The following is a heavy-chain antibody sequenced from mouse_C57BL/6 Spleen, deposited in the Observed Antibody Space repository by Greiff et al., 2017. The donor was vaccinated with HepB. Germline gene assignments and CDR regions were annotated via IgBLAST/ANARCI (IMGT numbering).Heavy chain of an antibody. V-gene: IGHV1-15*01. CDR3: TTNPTGPDY. CDR1: GYTFTDYE. CDR2: IDPETGGT. J-gene: IGHJ2*01. Sequence: VQLQQSGAELVRPGASVTLSCKASGYTFTDYEMHWVKQTPVHGLEWIGAIDPETGGTAYNQKFKGKAILTADKSSSTAYMELRSLTSEDSAVYYCTTNPTGPDYWGQGTTLTVSS.